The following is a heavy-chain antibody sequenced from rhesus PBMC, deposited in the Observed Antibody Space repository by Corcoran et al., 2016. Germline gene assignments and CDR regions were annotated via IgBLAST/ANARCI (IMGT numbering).Heavy chain of an antibody. CDR3: TREVVLDY. CDR1: GFTFSNYW. D-gene: IGHD2-27*01. J-gene: IGHJ4*01. Sequence: EVQLVESGGGLVQPGGSLRLSCAASGFTFSNYWMSWVRQAPGKGREWVGFIKNKADGGTAAYAESVKGRFTSSRDDSKNTLYLQMNSLKTEDTAVYYWTREVVLDYWGQGVLVTVSS. CDR2: IKNKADGGTA. V-gene: IGHV3S11*01.